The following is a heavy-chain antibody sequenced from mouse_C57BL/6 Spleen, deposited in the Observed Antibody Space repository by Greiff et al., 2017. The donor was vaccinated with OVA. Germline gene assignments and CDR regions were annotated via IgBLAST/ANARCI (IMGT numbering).Heavy chain of an antibody. J-gene: IGHJ3*01. V-gene: IGHV1-15*01. CDR3: TRRHDYDGDWFAY. CDR1: GYTFTDYE. Sequence: VQLQQSGAELVRPGASVTLSCKASGYTFTDYEMHWVKQTPVHGLEWIGAIDPETGGTAYNQKFKGKAILTADKSSSTAYMELRSLTSEDSAVYYGTRRHDYDGDWFAYWGQGTLVTVSA. D-gene: IGHD2-4*01. CDR2: IDPETGGT.